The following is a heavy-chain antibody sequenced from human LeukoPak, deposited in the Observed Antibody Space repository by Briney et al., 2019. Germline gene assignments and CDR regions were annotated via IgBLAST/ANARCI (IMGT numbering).Heavy chain of an antibody. CDR2: ISGSGGST. V-gene: IGHV3-23*01. CDR3: AKMVNYDSSGVDY. CDR1: GFMFSNFA. D-gene: IGHD3-22*01. Sequence: GGSLRLSCAASGFMFSNFAMSWARQAPGKGLEWVSAISGSGGSTYYADSVKGRFTISRDNSKNTLYLQMNSLRAEDTAVYYCAKMVNYDSSGVDYWGQGTLVTVSS. J-gene: IGHJ4*02.